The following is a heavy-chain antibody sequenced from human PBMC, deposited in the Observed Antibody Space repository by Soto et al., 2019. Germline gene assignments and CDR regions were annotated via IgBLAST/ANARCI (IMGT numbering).Heavy chain of an antibody. Sequence: GSRRLSCAASGFTFSSYAMSWVRQAPGKGLEWVSAISGSGGSTYYADSVKGRFTISRDNSKNTLYLQMNSLRAEDTAVYYCAKGRSLRQLWSRGYYFDYWGQGTLVTVSS. CDR3: AKGRSLRQLWSRGYYFDY. D-gene: IGHD5-18*01. V-gene: IGHV3-23*01. J-gene: IGHJ4*02. CDR1: GFTFSSYA. CDR2: ISGSGGST.